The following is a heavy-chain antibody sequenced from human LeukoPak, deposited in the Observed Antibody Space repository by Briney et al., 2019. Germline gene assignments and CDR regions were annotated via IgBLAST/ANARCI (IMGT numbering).Heavy chain of an antibody. J-gene: IGHJ6*02. CDR1: GFPFRDYY. D-gene: IGHD3-9*01. Sequence: SGGSLRLSCAASGFPFRDYYMTWIRQAPGKGLEWISYLSRSGDSLYYADSVEGRFTISRDNAKNSLFLQMNSLRADDTAVYYCAREVVIFPDYYYYGMDVWGQGTTVTVSS. CDR2: LSRSGDSL. CDR3: AREVVIFPDYYYYGMDV. V-gene: IGHV3-11*01.